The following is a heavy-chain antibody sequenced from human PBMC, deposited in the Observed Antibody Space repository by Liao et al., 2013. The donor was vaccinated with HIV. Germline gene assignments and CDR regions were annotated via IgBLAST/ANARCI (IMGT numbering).Heavy chain of an antibody. D-gene: IGHD4-17*01. V-gene: IGHV4-4*07. CDR3: ARISGDYGTLHSFDV. CDR1: GASISSYY. J-gene: IGHJ3*01. Sequence: QSQLQESGPGLVKPSETLTLTCTVSGASISSYYWSWIRQPAGKRLEWIGRLYANKLTNYNSSLKSRVTMSLDMSKSQFSLRLSSVTAADTAVYYCARISGDYGTLHSFDVWGQGSMVTVSS. CDR2: LYANKLT.